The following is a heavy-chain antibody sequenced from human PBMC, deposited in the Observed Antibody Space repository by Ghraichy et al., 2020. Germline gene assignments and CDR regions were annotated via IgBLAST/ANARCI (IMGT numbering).Heavy chain of an antibody. V-gene: IGHV4-59*08. CDR3: ASMIDIYDFWSGYQYYFDY. J-gene: IGHJ4*02. Sequence: SQTLSLTCTVSGGSISSYYWSWIRQPPGKGLEWIGYIYYSGSTNYNPSLKSRVTISVDTSKNQFSLKLSSVTAADTAVYYCASMIDIYDFWSGYQYYFDYWGQGTLVTVSS. CDR1: GGSISSYY. CDR2: IYYSGST. D-gene: IGHD3-3*01.